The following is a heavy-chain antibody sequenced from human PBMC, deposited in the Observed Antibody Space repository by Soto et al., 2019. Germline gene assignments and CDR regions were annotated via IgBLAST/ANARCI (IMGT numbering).Heavy chain of an antibody. J-gene: IGHJ5*02. CDR1: GFTFSDDW. Sequence: EVQLVESGGGLVQPGESLRLSCAASGFTFSDDWMHWVRQAPGEGLEWVCRIRGDGDDSTYADFVKGRFTISRDNAKNTVYLQMNSLRAEDTAVYYCGRDLVAGSGSLGSWGQGTLVTVSS. CDR3: GRDLVAGSGSLGS. V-gene: IGHV3-74*01. CDR2: IRGDGDDS. D-gene: IGHD3-10*01.